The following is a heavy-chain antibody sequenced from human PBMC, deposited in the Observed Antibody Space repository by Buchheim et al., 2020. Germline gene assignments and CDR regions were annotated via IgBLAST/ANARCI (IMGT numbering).Heavy chain of an antibody. V-gene: IGHV4-59*01. CDR3: ARDNRRWDYYGMDV. Sequence: QVQLQESGPGLVKPSETLSLTCTVSGGSISSYYWSWIRQPPGKGLEWIGYIYYSGSTNYNPSLKSRVTIPVDTSKNQFSLKLSSVTAADTAVYYCARDNRRWDYYGMDVWGQGTT. D-gene: IGHD1-14*01. CDR1: GGSISSYY. CDR2: IYYSGST. J-gene: IGHJ6*02.